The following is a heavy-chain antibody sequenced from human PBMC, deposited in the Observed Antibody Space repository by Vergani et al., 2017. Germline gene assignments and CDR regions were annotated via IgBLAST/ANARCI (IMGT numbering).Heavy chain of an antibody. D-gene: IGHD6-19*01. CDR3: ARGLRPRRSGWTSAHFDY. V-gene: IGHV4-34*01. CDR1: GGSFSGYY. J-gene: IGHJ4*02. CDR2: VNHSGRT. Sequence: QVQLQQWGAGLLKPSETLSLTCAVYGGSFSGYYWSWIRQSPGKGLEWIGEVNHSGRTNYNPSLKSRVTISGNTSKNHFSLGLTSVTAADTAVYYCARGLRPRRSGWTSAHFDYWAQGTLVTVSS.